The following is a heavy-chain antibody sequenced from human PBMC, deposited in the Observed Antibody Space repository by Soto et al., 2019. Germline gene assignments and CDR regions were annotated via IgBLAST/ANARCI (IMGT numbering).Heavy chain of an antibody. V-gene: IGHV1-18*04. CDR3: ARDYGSSWYRWFNP. CDR2: ISAYNGNT. J-gene: IGHJ5*02. CDR1: GYTFTTYG. D-gene: IGHD6-13*01. Sequence: ASVKVSCKASGYTFTTYGISWVRQAPGQGLEWMGWISAYNGNTNYAQKVQGRVTMTTDTSTSTAYMELRSLRSDDTAVYYCARDYGSSWYRWFNPWGQGTLVTVSS.